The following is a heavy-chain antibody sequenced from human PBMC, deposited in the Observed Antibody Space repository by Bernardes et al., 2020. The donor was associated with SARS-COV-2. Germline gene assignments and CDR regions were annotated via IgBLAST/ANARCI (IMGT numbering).Heavy chain of an antibody. CDR1: GFTFSSYA. D-gene: IGHD3-3*01. CDR3: ASTTGVTGLYYYGMDV. Sequence: GGSLRLSCAASGFTFSSYAMSWVRQAPGKGLEWVSAISGSGGSTYYADSVKGRFTISRDNAKNSLYLQMNSLRAEDTAVYYCASTTGVTGLYYYGMDVWGQGNTVTVTS. J-gene: IGHJ6*02. V-gene: IGHV3-23*01. CDR2: ISGSGGST.